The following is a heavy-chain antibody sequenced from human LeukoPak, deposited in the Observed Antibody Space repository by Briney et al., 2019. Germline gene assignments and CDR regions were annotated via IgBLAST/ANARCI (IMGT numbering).Heavy chain of an antibody. J-gene: IGHJ5*02. D-gene: IGHD3-22*01. CDR1: GFTFSSYS. CDR2: ISSSSSYI. CDR3: ARGGTRYYDSSGSTA. Sequence: GGSLRLSCAASGFTFSSYSMNWVRQAPGKGLEWVSSISSSSSYIYYADSVKGRFTISRDNAKNSLYLQMNSLRAEDTAVYYCARGGTRYYDSSGSTAWGQGTLVTVSS. V-gene: IGHV3-21*01.